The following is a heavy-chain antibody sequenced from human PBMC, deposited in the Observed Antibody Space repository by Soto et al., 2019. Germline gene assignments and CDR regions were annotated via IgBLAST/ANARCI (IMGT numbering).Heavy chain of an antibody. J-gene: IGHJ4*02. D-gene: IGHD6-19*01. V-gene: IGHV4-38-2*01. CDR2: IYHGGTT. CDR3: ARVHVMVVAGSTFDY. Sequence: SSETLSPTCAVYGGSFSGSYWAWIRQPPGKGPEWIASIYHGGTTFYNPSLKSRITISVDTSNNQFSLKLTSVTAADTAVYYCARVHVMVVAGSTFDYWGQGTLVTVSS. CDR1: GGSFSGSY.